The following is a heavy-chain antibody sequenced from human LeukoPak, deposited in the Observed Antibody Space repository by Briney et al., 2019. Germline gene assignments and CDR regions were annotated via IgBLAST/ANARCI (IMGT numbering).Heavy chain of an antibody. CDR3: AKGATLSTRMYYFDY. J-gene: IGHJ4*02. Sequence: GGSLRLSCAASGFTFSSYAMTWVRQAPGKGLEWVSSIFGSGESTYYADSVKGRFTISRDNSKNTLYVQMNSLRAEDTAVYYCAKGATLSTRMYYFDYWGQGTLVTVSS. V-gene: IGHV3-23*01. CDR1: GFTFSSYA. CDR2: IFGSGEST. D-gene: IGHD2-15*01.